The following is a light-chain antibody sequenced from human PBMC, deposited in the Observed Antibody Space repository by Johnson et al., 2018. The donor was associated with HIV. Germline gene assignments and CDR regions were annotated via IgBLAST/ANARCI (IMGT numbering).Light chain of an antibody. Sequence: QSVLTQPPSVSAAPGQKVTISCSGSSSNIGNHYVSWYQHLPGTAPKLLIYENNKRPSGIPGRFSGSKSGPSATLGITGLQTGDEADYYCGTWDSSLTSYVFGAGTKVTVL. CDR3: GTWDSSLTSYV. J-gene: IGLJ1*01. CDR2: ENN. CDR1: SSNIGNHY. V-gene: IGLV1-51*02.